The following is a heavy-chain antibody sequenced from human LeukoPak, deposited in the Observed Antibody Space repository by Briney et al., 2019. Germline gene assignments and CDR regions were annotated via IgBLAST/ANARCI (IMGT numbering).Heavy chain of an antibody. CDR3: ARWSSSSWYRSEDYMDV. CDR2: IYYSGST. D-gene: IGHD6-13*01. J-gene: IGHJ6*03. V-gene: IGHV4-39*07. CDR1: GGSISSSSYY. Sequence: SETLSLTCTVSGGSISSSSYYWGWIRQPPGKGLEWIGSIYYSGSTYYNPSLKSRVTISVDTSKNQFSLKLSSVTAEDTAVYYCARWSSSSWYRSEDYMDVWGKGTTVTVSS.